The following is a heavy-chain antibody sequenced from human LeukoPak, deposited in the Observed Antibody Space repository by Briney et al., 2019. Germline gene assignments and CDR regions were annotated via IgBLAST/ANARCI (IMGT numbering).Heavy chain of an antibody. CDR2: ISWNSGSI. CDR3: AKDYYGSGSYTFDP. J-gene: IGHJ5*02. V-gene: IGHV3-9*01. CDR1: GFTFDDYA. D-gene: IGHD3-10*01. Sequence: GGSLRLSCAASGFTFDDYAMHWVRQAPGKGLEWVSGISWNSGSIGYADSVKGRFTISRDNAKNSLYLQMNSLRAEDTALYYCAKDYYGSGSYTFDPWGQGTLVTVSS.